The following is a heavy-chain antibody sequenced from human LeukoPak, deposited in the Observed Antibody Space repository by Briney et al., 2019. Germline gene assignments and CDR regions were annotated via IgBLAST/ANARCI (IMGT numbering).Heavy chain of an antibody. CDR3: ARDLRYLDYGGNPRWYFDL. CDR2: IYYSGST. V-gene: IGHV4-59*01. CDR1: GGSISSYY. J-gene: IGHJ2*01. Sequence: PPETLSLTRIVSGGSISSYYWSWIRQPPGKGLEWLGYIYYSGSTNYNPSLKSRVTISVDTSKNQFSLKLSSVTAADTAVYYCARDLRYLDYGGNPRWYFDLWGRGTLVTVSS. D-gene: IGHD4-23*01.